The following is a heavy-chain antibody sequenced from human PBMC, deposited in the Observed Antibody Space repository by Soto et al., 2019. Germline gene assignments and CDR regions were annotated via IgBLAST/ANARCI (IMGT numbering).Heavy chain of an antibody. Sequence: QVQLQQWGAGLLKPSETLSLTCAVYGGSFSGYYWSWIRQPPGKGLEWIGEINHSGSTNYNPSLKSRVTISVDTSKNQFSLKLSSVTAADTAVYYCARGLKGIAAAGTKAVAGTGPWYYYGMDVWGQGTTVTVSS. D-gene: IGHD6-13*01. CDR3: ARGLKGIAAAGTKAVAGTGPWYYYGMDV. CDR1: GGSFSGYY. J-gene: IGHJ6*02. CDR2: INHSGST. V-gene: IGHV4-34*01.